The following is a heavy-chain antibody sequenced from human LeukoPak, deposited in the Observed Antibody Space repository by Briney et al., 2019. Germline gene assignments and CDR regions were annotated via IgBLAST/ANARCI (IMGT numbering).Heavy chain of an antibody. CDR2: INQDGSEK. J-gene: IGHJ6*02. CDR1: GFTFSNHW. CDR3: ARRKLTYYYGMDV. D-gene: IGHD1-7*01. Sequence: GGSLRLSCAASGFTFSNHWMSWVRQAPGKGLEWVANINQDGSEKYYVDSVKGRFTVSRDNTKNSLDLQMNTLRAEDTAVYYCARRKLTYYYGMDVWGQGTTVTVSS. V-gene: IGHV3-7*01.